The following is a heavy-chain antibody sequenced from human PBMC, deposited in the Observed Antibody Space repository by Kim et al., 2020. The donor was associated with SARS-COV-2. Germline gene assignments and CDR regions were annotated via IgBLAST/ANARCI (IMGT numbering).Heavy chain of an antibody. V-gene: IGHV4-31*01. Sequence: SLKSLVTISVATSKNQFSLKLSSVTAADTAVYYCARGRITIFGVVTEFDYWGQGTLVTVSS. D-gene: IGHD3-3*01. CDR3: ARGRITIFGVVTEFDY. J-gene: IGHJ4*02.